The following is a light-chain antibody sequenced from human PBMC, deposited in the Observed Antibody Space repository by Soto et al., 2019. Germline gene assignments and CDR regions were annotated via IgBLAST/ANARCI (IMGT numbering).Light chain of an antibody. CDR2: DVS. CDR1: SSDVGGYNY. J-gene: IGLJ2*01. CDR3: SSYTGSSTLV. Sequence: QSALTQPASVSGSPGQSITISCSGTSSDVGGYNYVSWYQQNPGKAPKVMIYDVSSRPSGVSDRFSGSKSGNTASLTISGLQAEDEGDYYYSSYTGSSTLVFGGGTKLTVL. V-gene: IGLV2-14*01.